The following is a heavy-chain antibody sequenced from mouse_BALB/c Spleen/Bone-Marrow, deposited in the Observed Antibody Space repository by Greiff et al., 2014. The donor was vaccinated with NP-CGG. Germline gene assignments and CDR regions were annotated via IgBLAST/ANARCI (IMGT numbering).Heavy chain of an antibody. J-gene: IGHJ2*01. CDR3: TRRTATLDY. D-gene: IGHD1-2*01. Sequence: EVKLQQSGTVLARPGASVKMSCKASGYSFTSYWIHWVKQRPGQGLEWIGAIYPGDSDTSFNQKFKDKAKLTAVTSASTAYMELSSLTNEDSAVYYCTRRTATLDYWGQGTTLTVSS. CDR2: IYPGDSDT. V-gene: IGHV1-5*01. CDR1: GYSFTSYW.